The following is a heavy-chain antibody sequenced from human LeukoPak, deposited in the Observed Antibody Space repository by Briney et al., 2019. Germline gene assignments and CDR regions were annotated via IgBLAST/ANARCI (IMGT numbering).Heavy chain of an antibody. CDR2: IYYSGST. CDR1: GASISGITYY. J-gene: IGHJ4*02. CDR3: ARYHSTWGLNY. V-gene: IGHV4-39*01. Sequence: SETLSLTCTVSGASISGITYYWGWIRQPPGKGLEWIGSIYYSGSTYYTTSLKSRVTISIDTSNNQFSLKLTSVTAADTAVYYCARYHSTWGLNYWGQGTLVTVSS. D-gene: IGHD2-2*01.